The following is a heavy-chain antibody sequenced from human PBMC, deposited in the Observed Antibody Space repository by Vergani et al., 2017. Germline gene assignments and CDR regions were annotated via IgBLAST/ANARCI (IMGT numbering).Heavy chain of an antibody. CDR1: GYTFTSYY. CDR2: ISGSGGST. J-gene: IGHJ6*02. D-gene: IGHD5-12*01. V-gene: IGHV3-23*04. Sequence: VQLVQSGAEVKKPGASVKVSCKASGYTFTSYYMNWVRQAPGKGLEWVSGISGSGGSTYYAGSVKGRFTISRDSSKNTLYLQMNSLSAGDTAVYYCAKANPRNSGYDYLYYYHAMDVWGQGTTVTVSS. CDR3: AKANPRNSGYDYLYYYHAMDV.